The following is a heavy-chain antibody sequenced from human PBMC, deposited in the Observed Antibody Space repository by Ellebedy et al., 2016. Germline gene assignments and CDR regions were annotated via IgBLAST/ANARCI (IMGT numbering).Heavy chain of an antibody. Sequence: SETLSLXCTVSGDSINSGAYYWSWIRQPAGKGLEWIGRIYTSGNTIYNPSFKSRVTMSVDTSKNHFSLELSSVTAADTAVYYCATLTIPGGSDSWGQGTLVTVSS. CDR1: GDSINSGAYY. V-gene: IGHV4-61*02. J-gene: IGHJ4*02. CDR2: IYTSGNT. D-gene: IGHD3-3*01. CDR3: ATLTIPGGSDS.